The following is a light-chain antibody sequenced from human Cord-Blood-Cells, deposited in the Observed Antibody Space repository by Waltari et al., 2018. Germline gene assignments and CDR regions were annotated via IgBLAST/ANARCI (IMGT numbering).Light chain of an antibody. J-gene: IGKJ1*01. CDR2: KAS. V-gene: IGKV1-5*03. CDR3: QQYNSYSWT. CDR1: QSISSW. Sequence: DIQMTQSPSTLSASVGDRVTITCRASQSISSWLAWYQRKPGKAPKLLIYKASSLESGGPSRFSGSGSGTEFTLTISSLQPDDFATYYCQQYNSYSWTFGQGTKVEIK.